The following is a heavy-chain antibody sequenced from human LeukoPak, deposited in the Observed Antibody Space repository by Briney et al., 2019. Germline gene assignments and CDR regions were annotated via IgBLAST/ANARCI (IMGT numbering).Heavy chain of an antibody. Sequence: GASVKVSCKASGYTFTGYYMHWVRQAPGQGLEWMGWINPNSGGTNYAQKFQGRVTMTRDTSISTAYVELSRLRSDDTAVYYCARVLTEYSYGYDYWGQGTLVTVSS. V-gene: IGHV1-2*02. CDR1: GYTFTGYY. D-gene: IGHD5-18*01. CDR3: ARVLTEYSYGYDY. CDR2: INPNSGGT. J-gene: IGHJ4*02.